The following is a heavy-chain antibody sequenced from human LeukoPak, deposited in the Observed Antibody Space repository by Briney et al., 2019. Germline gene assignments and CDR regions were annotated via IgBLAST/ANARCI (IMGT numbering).Heavy chain of an antibody. CDR1: GFTFSNYA. J-gene: IGHJ2*01. CDR2: ISHDRSNN. CDR3: ARDRYYYDSSGYYYVPRPANWYFDL. V-gene: IGHV3-30*14. D-gene: IGHD3-22*01. Sequence: GGSLRLSCAASGFTFSNYAMHWARQAPGKGLEWVAFISHDRSNNCHADSVKGRFTISRDNSKNTLYLQMNSLRAEDTAVYYCARDRYYYDSSGYYYVPRPANWYFDLWGRGTLGTVSS.